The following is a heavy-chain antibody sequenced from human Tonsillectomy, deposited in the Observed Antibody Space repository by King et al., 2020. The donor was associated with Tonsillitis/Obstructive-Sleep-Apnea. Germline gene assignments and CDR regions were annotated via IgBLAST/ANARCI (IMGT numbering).Heavy chain of an antibody. CDR2: IKSKTNCGPT. D-gene: IGHD2-2*01. Sequence: QLVQSWGGWVKPGGSLILTWSASGFTFSNAWMRWGRQAAGKGLELLVRIKSKTNCGPTDSAAPVKGRFTISRDDSKNTRFQQMNSLKTEDTAVYYCTRDGGYCSSTSCYYYYMDVWGKGTTVTVSS. CDR3: TRDGGYCSSTSCYYYYMDV. J-gene: IGHJ6*03. CDR1: GFTFSNAW. V-gene: IGHV3-15*01.